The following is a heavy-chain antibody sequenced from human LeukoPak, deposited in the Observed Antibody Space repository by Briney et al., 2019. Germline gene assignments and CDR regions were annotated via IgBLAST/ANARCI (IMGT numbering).Heavy chain of an antibody. V-gene: IGHV4-59*11. CDR2: ISYIGTA. CDR1: DDSFSSHY. Sequence: SETLSLTCAVSDDSFSSHYWTWIRQPPGKGLEWIGYISYIGTANYTPSLRGRVTISIDTSKNQFSLKLSSVTAADTAVYYSARDLVTVTKGFDIWGQGTMVRVSS. J-gene: IGHJ3*02. CDR3: ARDLVTVTKGFDI. D-gene: IGHD4-17*01.